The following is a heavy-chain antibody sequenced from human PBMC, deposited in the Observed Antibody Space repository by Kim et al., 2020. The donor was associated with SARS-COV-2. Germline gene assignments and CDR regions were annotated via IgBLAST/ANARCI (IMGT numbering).Heavy chain of an antibody. CDR2: IDYSGGP. V-gene: IGHV4-59*11. J-gene: IGHJ3*01. CDR1: GGSISNHS. D-gene: IGHD5-12*01. CDR3: ARDPPGPDYSFDL. Sequence: SETLSLTCIVSGGSISNHSWSWIRQPPGKGLEWIGYIDYSGGPNSNPSLKSRVTISLDTSKNQFPLKLSSVTAADTAVYYCARDPPGPDYSFDLWGQGTMVTVSS.